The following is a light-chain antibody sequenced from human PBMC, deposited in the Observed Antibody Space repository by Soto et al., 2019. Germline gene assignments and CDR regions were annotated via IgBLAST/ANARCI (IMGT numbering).Light chain of an antibody. V-gene: IGKV1-39*01. CDR2: DAS. CDR1: QSISTY. CDR3: QQSYRTPIT. Sequence: DIQMTQSPSSLSASVGDRVTITCRASQSISTYLNWYQQKPGKAPKVLIYDASGLQSGVPSRFSGSGSGTDFTLTISSLQPEDFATYYCQQSYRTPITFGQGTRLEIK. J-gene: IGKJ5*01.